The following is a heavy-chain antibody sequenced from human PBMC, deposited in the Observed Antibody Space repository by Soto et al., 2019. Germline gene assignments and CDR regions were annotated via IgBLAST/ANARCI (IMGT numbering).Heavy chain of an antibody. CDR1: GFTFSSYA. D-gene: IGHD5-12*01. CDR3: AKDQDIVATFNWFDP. CDR2: ISGSGGST. V-gene: IGHV3-23*01. Sequence: GGSLRLSCAASGFTFSSYAMSWVRQAPGKGLEWVSAISGSGGSTYYADSVKGRFTISRDNSKNTLYLQMNSLRAEDTAVYYCAKDQDIVATFNWFDPWGQGTLVTVLL. J-gene: IGHJ5*02.